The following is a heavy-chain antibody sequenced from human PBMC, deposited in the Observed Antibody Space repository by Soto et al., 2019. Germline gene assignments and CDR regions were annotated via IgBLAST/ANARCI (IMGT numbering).Heavy chain of an antibody. CDR2: IWHDGSKE. V-gene: IGHV3-33*01. Sequence: QVQLVESGGGVVQPGRSLRLSCVASGFTFSDYGMNWVRQVPGKGLGWVAVIWHDGSKEYYADSVKGRFTISRDNSRKTLYLQMDNLRAEDTAVYYCEAANYDSSGFYGNHWGQGALVTVSS. D-gene: IGHD6-19*01. CDR3: EAANYDSSGFYGNH. CDR1: GFTFSDYG. J-gene: IGHJ5*02.